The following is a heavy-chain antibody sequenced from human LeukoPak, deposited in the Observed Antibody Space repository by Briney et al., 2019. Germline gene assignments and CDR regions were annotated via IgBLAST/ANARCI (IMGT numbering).Heavy chain of an antibody. CDR2: ISGSGGST. Sequence: GGSLRLSCAASGFTFSSYAMSWVRQAPGKGLEWVPAISGSGGSTYYADSVKGRFTISRDNSKNTLYLQMNSLRAEDTAGYYCAKDPATLRFLEWLLPDAFDIWGQGTMVTVSS. CDR3: AKDPATLRFLEWLLPDAFDI. J-gene: IGHJ3*02. CDR1: GFTFSSYA. V-gene: IGHV3-23*01. D-gene: IGHD3-3*01.